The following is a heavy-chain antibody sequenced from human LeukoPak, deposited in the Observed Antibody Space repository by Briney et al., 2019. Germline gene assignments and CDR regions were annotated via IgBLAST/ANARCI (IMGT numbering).Heavy chain of an antibody. CDR2: IIPIFGTA. V-gene: IGHV1-69*05. J-gene: IGHJ4*02. CDR1: GGTFSSYA. Sequence: SVKVSCKASGGTFSSYAISWVRQAPGQGLEWMGGIIPIFGTANYAQKFQGRVTITTDESTSTAYMELSSLRSEDTAVYYCARTNTAMVSTFDYWGQGTLVTVSS. CDR3: ARTNTAMVSTFDY. D-gene: IGHD5-18*01.